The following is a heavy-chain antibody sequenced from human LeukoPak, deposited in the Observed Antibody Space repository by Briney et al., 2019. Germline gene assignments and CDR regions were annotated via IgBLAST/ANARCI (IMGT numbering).Heavy chain of an antibody. J-gene: IGHJ6*03. CDR1: GYTFTGYY. CDR3: ARDGRVVDAYNYYYMDV. D-gene: IGHD2-15*01. V-gene: IGHV1-2*02. Sequence: ASVKVSCKASGYTFTGYYMHWVRQAPGQGLEWMGWINPNSGGTNYAQKFQGRVTMTRDTSISTAYMELSTLRSDDTAVYYCARDGRVVDAYNYYYMDVWGKGTTVTVSS. CDR2: INPNSGGT.